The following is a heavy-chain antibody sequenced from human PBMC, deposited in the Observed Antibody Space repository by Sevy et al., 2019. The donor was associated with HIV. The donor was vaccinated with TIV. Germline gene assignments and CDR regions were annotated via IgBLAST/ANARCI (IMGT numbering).Heavy chain of an antibody. Sequence: SETLSLTCTVSGGSINSGDYYWSWIRQHPEKGLGWIGYIFHTGSTYYNRSFKSRATISVDTSKNQFSLKLSLMTAADTAVYYCAREGTKGVLFDPWGQGTLVTVSS. V-gene: IGHV4-31*03. CDR3: AREGTKGVLFDP. CDR1: GGSINSGDYY. CDR2: IFHTGST. J-gene: IGHJ5*02. D-gene: IGHD3-16*01.